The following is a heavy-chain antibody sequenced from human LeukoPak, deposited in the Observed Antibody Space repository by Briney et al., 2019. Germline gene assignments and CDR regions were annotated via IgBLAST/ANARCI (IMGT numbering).Heavy chain of an antibody. CDR2: INPSGGST. D-gene: IGHD3-10*01. V-gene: IGHV1-46*01. CDR3: ARGGDTYYYGSGSSPPTV. Sequence: ASVKVSCMASGYTFTSYYMHWVRQAPGQGLEWMGIINPSGGSTSYAQKFQGRVTMTRDTSTSTVYMELSSLRSEDTAVYYCARGGDTYYYGSGSSPPTVWGQGTLVTVSS. J-gene: IGHJ4*02. CDR1: GYTFTSYY.